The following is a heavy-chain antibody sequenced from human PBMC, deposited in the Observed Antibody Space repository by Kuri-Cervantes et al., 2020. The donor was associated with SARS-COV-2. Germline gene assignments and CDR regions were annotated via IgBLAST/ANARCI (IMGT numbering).Heavy chain of an antibody. CDR3: ARVFGSYVAAAAAYYFDY. CDR2: ISSSSTTI. CDR1: GCIFSDFG. J-gene: IGHJ4*02. V-gene: IGHV3-48*01. D-gene: IGHD6-13*01. Sequence: GGALKIPCAASGCIFSDFGMNWVRQAPGKGLEWVSYISSSSTTIYYADSVKGRFTISRDNAKNSLYLQMNSLRAEDTAVYYCARVFGSYVAAAAAYYFDYWGQGTLVTVSS.